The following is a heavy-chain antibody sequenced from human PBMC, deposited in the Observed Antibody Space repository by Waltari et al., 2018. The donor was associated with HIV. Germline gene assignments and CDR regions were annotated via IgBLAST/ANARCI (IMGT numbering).Heavy chain of an antibody. CDR3: ARGPDDCEKGVCYAFDI. V-gene: IGHV3-7*03. Sequence: EMWFVESGGGLVQPGGFLRLSCSASAFKFRNYWMRWFRQVPGKGLEWLANINEDGSEKNYVDSLRGRFTISRDNARNTLYLQMNSLSLEDTAMYYCARGPDDCEKGVCYAFDIWGQGTMVTVSS. J-gene: IGHJ3*02. D-gene: IGHD2-8*01. CDR2: INEDGSEK. CDR1: AFKFRNYW.